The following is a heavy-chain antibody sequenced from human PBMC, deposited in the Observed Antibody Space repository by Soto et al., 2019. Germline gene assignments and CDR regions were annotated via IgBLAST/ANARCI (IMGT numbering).Heavy chain of an antibody. CDR2: INPSVEK. CDR3: ARRHLAVAVRPRSDP. Sequence: QVTFKESGPVLGKPTEPLPLRCTVSGVSITDSEMGVRWIVQPPGHAREWVAHINPSVEKSYRTFLKSRLAISKAPSKSQIVLPRQNMDPADTATYYCARRHLAVAVRPRSDPCGQGIPVTDSS. CDR1: GVSITDSEMG. D-gene: IGHD6-19*01. J-gene: IGHJ5*02. V-gene: IGHV2-26*01.